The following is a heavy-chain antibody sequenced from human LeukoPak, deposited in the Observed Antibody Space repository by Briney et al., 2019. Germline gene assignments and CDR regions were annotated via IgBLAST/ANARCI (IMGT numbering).Heavy chain of an antibody. CDR3: ARGSGTYYYYYYGMDV. J-gene: IGHJ6*02. CDR1: GGSISSYY. D-gene: IGHD1-1*01. CDR2: IYYSGST. Sequence: SETLSLTCTVSGGSISSYYWSWIRQPPGKGLEWIGYIYYSGSTNYNPSLKSRVTISVDTSKNQFSLKLSSVTAADTAVYYCARGSGTYYYYYYGMDVWGQGTTATVSS. V-gene: IGHV4-59*01.